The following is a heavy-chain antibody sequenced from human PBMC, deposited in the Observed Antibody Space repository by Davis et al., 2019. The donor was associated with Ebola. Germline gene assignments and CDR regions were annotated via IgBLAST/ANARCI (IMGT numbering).Heavy chain of an antibody. D-gene: IGHD3-22*01. CDR3: ARGAGGYYDSSGYSNWFDP. CDR1: GVTFRNYV. Sequence: GESLKISCAVSGVTFRNYVMSWVRQAPGKGLEWVSSISSSGGNSFYMDSVKGRFYIDRDNSKNTLYLQMNSLRAEDTAVYYCARGAGGYYDSSGYSNWFDPWGQGTLVTVSS. CDR2: ISSSGGNS. J-gene: IGHJ5*02. V-gene: IGHV3-23*01.